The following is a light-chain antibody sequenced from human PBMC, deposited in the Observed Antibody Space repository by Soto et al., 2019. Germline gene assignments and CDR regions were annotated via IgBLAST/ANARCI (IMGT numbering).Light chain of an antibody. Sequence: EVVLTQSPGTLSLSPGESATLSCRASQRVSRLAWYQQKPGQAPRLLIYRASIRATGIPDRFTGSGSGTDFTLTISRLEPEDFAVYYCQQYGSSPLTFGGGTKVEIK. CDR1: QRVSR. V-gene: IGKV3-20*01. CDR3: QQYGSSPLT. CDR2: RAS. J-gene: IGKJ4*01.